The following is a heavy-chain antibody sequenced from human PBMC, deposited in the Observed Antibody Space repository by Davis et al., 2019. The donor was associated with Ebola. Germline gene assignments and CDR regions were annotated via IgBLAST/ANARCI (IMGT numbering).Heavy chain of an antibody. CDR2: ISGSGDST. J-gene: IGHJ4*02. Sequence: GGSLRLSCAASGFTFSIYRMNWVRQAPGKGLEWVSTISGSGDSTYYADSVKGRLTISRDNSKNTLYLQMSSLRAEDTAIYYCAKQGGSSGWYYFDYWGQGTLVTVSS. CDR1: GFTFSIYR. D-gene: IGHD6-19*01. V-gene: IGHV3-23*01. CDR3: AKQGGSSGWYYFDY.